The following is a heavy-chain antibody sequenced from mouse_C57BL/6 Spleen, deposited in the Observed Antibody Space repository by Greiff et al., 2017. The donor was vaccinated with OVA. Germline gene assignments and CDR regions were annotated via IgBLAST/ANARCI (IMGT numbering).Heavy chain of an antibody. CDR2: ISDGGSYT. CDR1: GFTFSSYA. Sequence: DVQLVESGGGLVKPGGSLKLSCAASGFTFSSYAMSWVRQTPEKRLEWVATISDGGSYTYYPDNVKGRFTISRDNAKNNLYLQMSHLKSEDTAMYYCARENYGSSPYFDYWGQGTTLTVSS. D-gene: IGHD1-1*01. J-gene: IGHJ2*01. V-gene: IGHV5-4*01. CDR3: ARENYGSSPYFDY.